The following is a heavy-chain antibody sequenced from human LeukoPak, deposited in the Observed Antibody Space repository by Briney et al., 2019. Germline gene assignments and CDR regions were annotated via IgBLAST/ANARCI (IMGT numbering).Heavy chain of an antibody. CDR3: ARDYSNYGRYYYYGMDV. Sequence: PSETLSLTCAVYGGSFSGYYWSWIRQPPGKGLEWIGEINHSGSTNYNPSLKSRVTISVDTSKNQFSLKLSSVTAADTAVYYCARDYSNYGRYYYYGMDVWGQGTTVTVSS. V-gene: IGHV4-34*01. D-gene: IGHD4-4*01. CDR2: INHSGST. J-gene: IGHJ6*02. CDR1: GGSFSGYY.